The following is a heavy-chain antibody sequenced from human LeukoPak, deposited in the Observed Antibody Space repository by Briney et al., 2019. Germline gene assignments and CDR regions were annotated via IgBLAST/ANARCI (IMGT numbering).Heavy chain of an antibody. V-gene: IGHV4-61*01. CDR3: ARDSSCSGGTCYDR. D-gene: IGHD2-15*01. CDR2: IYYSGST. J-gene: IGHJ4*02. CDR1: GGSVSSGSYY. Sequence: SGTLSLTCTVSGGSVSSGSYYWSWIRQPPGKGLEWIGYIYYSGSTNYNPSLKSRVTISLDMSKNQFSLKLSSVTAADTAVYYCARDSSCSGGTCYDRWGQGTLVTVSS.